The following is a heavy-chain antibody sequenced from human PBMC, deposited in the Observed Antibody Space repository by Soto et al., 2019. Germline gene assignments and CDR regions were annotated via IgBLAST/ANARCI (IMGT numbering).Heavy chain of an antibody. CDR1: GYTFTSYY. D-gene: IGHD3-10*01. CDR3: ARDSNSRLLWFGELYYYGMDV. V-gene: IGHV1-46*01. J-gene: IGHJ6*02. CDR2: INPSGGST. Sequence: GASVKVSCKASGYTFTSYYMHWVRQAPGQGLELMGIINPSGGSTSYAQKFQGRVTMTRATSTSTVYMELSSLRSEDTAVYYCARDSNSRLLWFGELYYYGMDVWGQGTTVTVSS.